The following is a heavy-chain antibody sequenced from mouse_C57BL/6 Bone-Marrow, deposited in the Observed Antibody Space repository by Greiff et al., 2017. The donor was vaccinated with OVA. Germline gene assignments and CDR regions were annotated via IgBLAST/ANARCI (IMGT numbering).Heavy chain of an antibody. V-gene: IGHV1-56*01. CDR2: IFPGSGSP. CDR3: ARGNYSNYDWYFDV. CDR1: GYTFTSHW. D-gene: IGHD2-5*01. J-gene: IGHJ1*03. Sequence: QVQLQQSGPELVRPGASVKISCKAPGYTFTSHWMQWVRQRPGQGLEWIGEIFPGSGSPYSNEKFKGKANLTEDTSSSTAYMQRSSLTSDDSAVYFCARGNYSNYDWYFDVWGTGTTVTVSS.